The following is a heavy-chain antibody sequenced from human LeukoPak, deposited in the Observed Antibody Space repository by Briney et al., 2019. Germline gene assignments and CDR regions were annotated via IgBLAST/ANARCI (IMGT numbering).Heavy chain of an antibody. CDR1: DGSFSDYY. J-gene: IGHJ4*02. V-gene: IGHV4-34*01. CDR3: ARDNPRTTGYSSGSSFDF. Sequence: PSETLSLTCAVFDGSFSDYYWSWVRQPPGKGLEWIGEINYSGRTNYYPSLTSRATLSIDTSKNQFSLKVRSVTAADTAVYFCARDNPRTTGYSSGSSFDFWGQGTLVTVSS. CDR2: INYSGRT. D-gene: IGHD6-19*01.